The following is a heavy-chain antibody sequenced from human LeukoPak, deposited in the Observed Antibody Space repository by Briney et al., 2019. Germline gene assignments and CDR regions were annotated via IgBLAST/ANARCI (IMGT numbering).Heavy chain of an antibody. V-gene: IGHV4-61*08. CDR1: GGSISSGGYY. Sequence: XETLSLTCTVSGGSISSGGYYWSWIRQPPGRGLEWIGYIYYSGSTNYNPSLKSRVTISVDTSKNQFSLKLSSVTAADTAVYYCARSLYYYDSSGYYDAFDIWGQGTMVTVSS. D-gene: IGHD3-22*01. J-gene: IGHJ3*02. CDR2: IYYSGST. CDR3: ARSLYYYDSSGYYDAFDI.